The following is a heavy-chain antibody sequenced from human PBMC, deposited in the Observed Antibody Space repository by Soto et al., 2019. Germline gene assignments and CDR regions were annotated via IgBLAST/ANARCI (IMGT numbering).Heavy chain of an antibody. V-gene: IGHV3-20*01. CDR1: GFTFDDYG. CDR3: ARVADGGNYYYYMDV. CDR2: INWNGGST. Sequence: GGSLRLSCAASGFTFDDYGMSWVRQAPGKGLEWVSGINWNGGSTGYADSVKGRFTISRDNAKNSLYLQMNSLRAEDTALYHCARVADGGNYYYYMDVWGKGTTVTVSS. J-gene: IGHJ6*03. D-gene: IGHD3-16*01.